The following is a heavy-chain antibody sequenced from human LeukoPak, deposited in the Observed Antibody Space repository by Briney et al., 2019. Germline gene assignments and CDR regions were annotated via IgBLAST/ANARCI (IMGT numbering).Heavy chain of an antibody. Sequence: GGSLRLSCAASGFTFDDYAMHWVRQAPGKGLEGVSGISWNSGSIGYADPVKGRFTISRDNAKNSLYLQMNSLRAEDTALYYCAKDIAKFTVTTTDAFDIWGQGTMVTVSS. J-gene: IGHJ3*02. CDR2: ISWNSGSI. V-gene: IGHV3-9*01. CDR1: GFTFDDYA. CDR3: AKDIAKFTVTTTDAFDI. D-gene: IGHD4-17*01.